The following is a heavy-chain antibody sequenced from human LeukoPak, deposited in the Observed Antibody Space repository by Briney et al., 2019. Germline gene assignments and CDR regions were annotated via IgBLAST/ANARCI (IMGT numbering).Heavy chain of an antibody. CDR3: ARAAMWYGGSEY. Sequence: ASVKVSCKASAYTFTSHYIHWVRQAPGQGNVWMGAIIPTGDSSSDTQKFQGRVTMTTDTSTTTVYMELSSLRSEATAVYYCARAAMWYGGSEYWGQGALVTVSS. J-gene: IGHJ4*02. V-gene: IGHV1-46*01. CDR1: AYTFTSHY. CDR2: IIPTGDSS. D-gene: IGHD4-23*01.